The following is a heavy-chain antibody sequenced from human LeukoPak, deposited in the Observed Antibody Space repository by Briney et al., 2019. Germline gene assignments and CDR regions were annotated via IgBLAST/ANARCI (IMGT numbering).Heavy chain of an antibody. V-gene: IGHV3-23*03. D-gene: IGHD5-12*01. CDR2: IYSGGST. Sequence: PGGSPRLSCAASGFTFSSYGMSWVRQAPGKGLEWVSVIYSGGSTYYADSVKGRFTISRDNSKNTLYLQMNSLRAEDTAVYYCAKPGVATVYYFDYWGQGTLVTVSS. J-gene: IGHJ4*02. CDR3: AKPGVATVYYFDY. CDR1: GFTFSSYG.